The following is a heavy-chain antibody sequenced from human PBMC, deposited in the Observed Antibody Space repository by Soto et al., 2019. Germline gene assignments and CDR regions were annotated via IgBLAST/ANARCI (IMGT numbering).Heavy chain of an antibody. Sequence: LRLSCAASGFTVSSNYMSWVRQAPGKGLEWVSVIYSGGSTYYADSVKGRFTISRDNSKNTLYLQMNSLRAEDTAVYYCAKDRRITMVRGVLRAFDSWGQGNLVTVSS. D-gene: IGHD3-10*01. CDR1: GFTVSSNY. J-gene: IGHJ4*01. CDR3: AKDRRITMVRGVLRAFDS. V-gene: IGHV3-53*01. CDR2: IYSGGST.